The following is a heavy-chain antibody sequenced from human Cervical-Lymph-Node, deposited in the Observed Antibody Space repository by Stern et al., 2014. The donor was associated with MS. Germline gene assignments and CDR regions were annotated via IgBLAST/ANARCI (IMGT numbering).Heavy chain of an antibody. CDR3: AKDRWGSSWTYFDY. D-gene: IGHD6-13*01. Sequence: VHLVESGGGVEKPGRSLRVSCAASGFTFDDYAMHWVRQTPGKGLEWVSGISWNSATIDYADSVKGRFTIARDNAKNSLYLQMNSLRPEDTALYYCAKDRWGSSWTYFDYWGRGALVTVSS. CDR1: GFTFDDYA. V-gene: IGHV3-9*01. CDR2: ISWNSATI. J-gene: IGHJ4*02.